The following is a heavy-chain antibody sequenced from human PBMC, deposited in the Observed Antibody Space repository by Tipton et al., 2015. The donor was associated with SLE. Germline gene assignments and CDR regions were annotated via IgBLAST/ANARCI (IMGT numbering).Heavy chain of an antibody. CDR1: GGSISSYY. CDR2: IYYSGST. Sequence: TLSLTCTVSGGSISSYYWSWIRQPPGKGLEWIGYIYYSGSTNYNPSLKSRVTISVDTSKNQFSLKLSSVTAADTAVYYCARYGNGPEMDVWGKGTTVTVSS. D-gene: IGHD5-18*01. CDR3: ARYGNGPEMDV. V-gene: IGHV4-59*01. J-gene: IGHJ6*04.